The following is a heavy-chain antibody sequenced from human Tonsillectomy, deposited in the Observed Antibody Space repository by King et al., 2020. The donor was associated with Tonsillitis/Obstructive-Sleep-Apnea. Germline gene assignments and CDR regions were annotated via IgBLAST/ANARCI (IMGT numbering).Heavy chain of an antibody. CDR3: ARTKDGENGYFDY. Sequence: VQLVESGGGLVKPGGSLRLSCAASGFTFSDYYMSWIRQAPGKGLEWVSYISSSSSYTNYADSVKGRFTISRDNAKNSLYLQMNSLRAEDTAVYYCARTKDGENGYFDYWGQGTLVTVSS. D-gene: IGHD5-24*01. V-gene: IGHV3-11*06. CDR2: ISSSSSYT. J-gene: IGHJ4*02. CDR1: GFTFSDYY.